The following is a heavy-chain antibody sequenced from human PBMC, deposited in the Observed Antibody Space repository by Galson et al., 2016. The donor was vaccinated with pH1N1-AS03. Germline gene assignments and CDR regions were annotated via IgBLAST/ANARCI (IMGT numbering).Heavy chain of an antibody. Sequence: ETLSLTCTVSGDSIRSYNWSWIRQSPGKGLEWIGHRFYSLSPDYNPSLKSRVSILVDTSKNQFSLKLMSVSAADKAVYFCARGAGLAANLNFWGPGTLVTVSS. J-gene: IGHJ4*02. CDR1: GDSIRSYN. CDR2: RFYSLSP. V-gene: IGHV4-59*01. D-gene: IGHD6-25*01. CDR3: ARGAGLAANLNF.